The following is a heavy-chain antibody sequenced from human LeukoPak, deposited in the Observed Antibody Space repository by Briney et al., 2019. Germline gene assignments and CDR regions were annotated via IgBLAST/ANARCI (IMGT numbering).Heavy chain of an antibody. CDR1: GFTFDDYA. CDR2: ISWNSGSI. CDR3: AASSAVAAHFDY. V-gene: IGHV3-9*01. Sequence: GGSLRLSCAASGFTFDDYAMHWVRQAPGRGLEWVSGISWNSGSIGYADSVKGRFTISRGNAKNSLYLQMNSLRAEDTALYYCAASSAVAAHFDYWGQGTLVTVSS. D-gene: IGHD6-19*01. J-gene: IGHJ4*02.